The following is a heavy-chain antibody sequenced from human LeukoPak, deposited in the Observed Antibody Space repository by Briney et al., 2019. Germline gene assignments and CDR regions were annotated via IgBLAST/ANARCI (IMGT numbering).Heavy chain of an antibody. J-gene: IGHJ4*02. CDR3: ARDRISFTMVRGVADY. V-gene: IGHV3-48*04. D-gene: IGHD3-10*01. CDR2: ISSSSSTI. CDR1: GFTFSSYS. Sequence: PGGSLRLSCAASGFTFSSYSMNWVRQAPGKGLEWVSYISSSSSTIYYADSVKGRFTISRDNAKNSLYLQMNSLRAEDTAVYYCARDRISFTMVRGVADYWGQGTLVTVSS.